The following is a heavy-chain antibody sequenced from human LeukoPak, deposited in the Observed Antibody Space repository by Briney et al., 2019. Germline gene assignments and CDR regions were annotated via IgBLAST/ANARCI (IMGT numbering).Heavy chain of an antibody. J-gene: IGHJ4*02. CDR3: AMPTTRTGLDY. D-gene: IGHD1-14*01. CDR1: GFTFSDYY. Sequence: GGSLRLSCAASGFTFSDYYMSWIRQAPGKGLEWVSYISSSGSTIYYADSVKGRFTISRNNAKNSLYLQMNSLRAEDTAVYYCAMPTTRTGLDYWGQGTLVTVSS. CDR2: ISSSGSTI. V-gene: IGHV3-11*01.